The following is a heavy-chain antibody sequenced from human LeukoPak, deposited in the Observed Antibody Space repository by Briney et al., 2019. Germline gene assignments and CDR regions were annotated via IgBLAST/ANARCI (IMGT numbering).Heavy chain of an antibody. V-gene: IGHV3-48*04. CDR2: ISSSGSTI. J-gene: IGHJ4*02. CDR3: AREQYGGYVVNFDY. D-gene: IGHD5-12*01. Sequence: GGSLRLSCVASGFTFSSYAMHWVRQAPGKGLEWVSYISSSGSTIYYADSVKGRFTISRDNAKNSLYLQMNSLRAEDTAVYYCAREQYGGYVVNFDYWGQGTLVTVSS. CDR1: GFTFSSYA.